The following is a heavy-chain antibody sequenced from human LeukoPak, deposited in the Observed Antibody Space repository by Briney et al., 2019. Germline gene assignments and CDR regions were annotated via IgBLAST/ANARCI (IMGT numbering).Heavy chain of an antibody. D-gene: IGHD1-26*01. CDR3: AMDSHGEGELPLGDY. CDR2: INPNSGGT. CDR1: GYTFTGYY. J-gene: IGHJ4*02. V-gene: IGHV1-2*02. Sequence: ASVKVSCKASGYTFTGYYMHWVRQAPGQGLEWMGWINPNSGGTNYAQKFQGRVTMTRDTSISTAYMELSRLRSDDTAVYYCAMDSHGEGELPLGDYWGQGTLVTVSS.